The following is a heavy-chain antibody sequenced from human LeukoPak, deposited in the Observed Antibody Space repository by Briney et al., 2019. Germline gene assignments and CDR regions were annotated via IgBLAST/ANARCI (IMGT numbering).Heavy chain of an antibody. Sequence: ASVKVSCKASGYTFTSYYMHWVRQAPGQGLEWMGIINPSGGSTSYAQKFQGRVTITADKSTSTAYMELSSLRSEDTAVYYCARDERYCSGGSCYPFDPWGQGTLVTVSS. V-gene: IGHV1-46*01. CDR2: INPSGGST. J-gene: IGHJ5*02. CDR3: ARDERYCSGGSCYPFDP. CDR1: GYTFTSYY. D-gene: IGHD2-15*01.